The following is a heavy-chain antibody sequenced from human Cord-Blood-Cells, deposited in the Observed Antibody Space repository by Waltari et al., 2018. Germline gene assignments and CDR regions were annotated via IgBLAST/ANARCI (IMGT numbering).Heavy chain of an antibody. CDR2: FEPEGGET. CDR1: GYTLTELS. D-gene: IGHD6-13*01. V-gene: IGHV1-24*01. Sequence: QVQLVKSGAEVKKPGASVKVSCKVSGYTLTELSMHWVRQAPGNGLEWMGGFEPEGGETSYEQKFQGRVTMTEDTSTDTAYMELSGLSSADTAVYDCGTGRSSSWYWFDPWGQGTLVTVSS. J-gene: IGHJ5*02. CDR3: GTGRSSSWYWFDP.